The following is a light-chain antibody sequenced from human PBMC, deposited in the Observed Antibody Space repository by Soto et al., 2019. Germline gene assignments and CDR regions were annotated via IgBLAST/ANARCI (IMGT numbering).Light chain of an antibody. CDR2: DAS. Sequence: DYQLTQSPSTLSASIGDRVTITCRASQNIYTWLAWYQQKPGKAPKLLIYDASTLESGVPSRFSGSGSGTDFTLTISGLQPDDFATYYCQQFNTYPAFGQGTKVDI. CDR3: QQFNTYPA. J-gene: IGKJ1*01. V-gene: IGKV1-5*01. CDR1: QNIYTW.